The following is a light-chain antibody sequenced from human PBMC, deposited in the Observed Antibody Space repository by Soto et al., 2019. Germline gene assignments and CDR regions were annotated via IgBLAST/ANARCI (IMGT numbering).Light chain of an antibody. Sequence: DIPMTQSPSTLSAYVGDRVSITCRASQSIDTWLAWYQQKPGKAPSLLIFDASILDSGVPSRFSGSGSGTEFSLTISSLQPDDFAPYYCHQYNRASWTFGQGTRVEI. CDR1: QSIDTW. J-gene: IGKJ1*01. V-gene: IGKV1-5*01. CDR3: HQYNRASWT. CDR2: DAS.